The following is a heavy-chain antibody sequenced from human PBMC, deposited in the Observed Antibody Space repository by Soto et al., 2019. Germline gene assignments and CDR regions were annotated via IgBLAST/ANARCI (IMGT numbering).Heavy chain of an antibody. CDR3: ARDATVTVDAFDI. CDR1: GGTFSSYT. D-gene: IGHD4-17*01. Sequence: SVKVSCKASGGTFSSYTISWVRQAPGQGLEWMGRIIPILGIANYAQKFQGRVTITADKSTSTAYMELSSLRSEDTAVYYCARDATVTVDAFDIWGQGTMVTVSS. V-gene: IGHV1-69*04. CDR2: IIPILGIA. J-gene: IGHJ3*02.